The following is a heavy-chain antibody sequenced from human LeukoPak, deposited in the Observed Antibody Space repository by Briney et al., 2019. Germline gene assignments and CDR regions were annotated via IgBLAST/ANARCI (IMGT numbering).Heavy chain of an antibody. Sequence: PGGSLRLSCAASGFTFSSYAMTWVRQAPGKGLEWVSTISGSGEITHYADSVKGRFTISRDNSKNTLYLQLNSLRADDTAVYYCAKDRGVTTAEYFQYWGQGTLVTVSS. CDR1: GFTFSSYA. CDR3: AKDRGVTTAEYFQY. J-gene: IGHJ1*01. CDR2: ISGSGEIT. V-gene: IGHV3-23*01. D-gene: IGHD3-10*01.